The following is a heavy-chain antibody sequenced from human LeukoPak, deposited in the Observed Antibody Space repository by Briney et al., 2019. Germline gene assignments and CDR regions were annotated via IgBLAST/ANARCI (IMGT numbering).Heavy chain of an antibody. V-gene: IGHV3-11*04. CDR1: GFTFSDYY. CDR2: ISSSSSTI. J-gene: IGHJ4*02. CDR3: ARSVDIDY. D-gene: IGHD5-12*01. Sequence: GGSLRLSCAASGFTFSDYYMSWLRQAPGKGLEWVSYISSSSSTIYYADSVKGRFTISRDNAKNSLYLQMNSLRAEDTAVYYCARSVDIDYWGQGTLVTVSS.